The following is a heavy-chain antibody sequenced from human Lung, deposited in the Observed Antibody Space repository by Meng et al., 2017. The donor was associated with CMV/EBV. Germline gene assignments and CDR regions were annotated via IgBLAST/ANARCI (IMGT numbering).Heavy chain of an antibody. V-gene: IGHV5-51*01. J-gene: IGHJ6*02. CDR1: GSXFTKYW. CDR2: VYPGDSDM. Sequence: GGSXRLXCKGSGSXFTKYWIGWVRQMPGKGLEWMGIVYPGDSDMRYSPSFQGQVTISADKSINTAYLQWSSLKASDSAMYYCARRGEDSSLPDYYFYGMDVWXQGTXVTVSS. CDR3: ARRGEDSSLPDYYFYGMDV. D-gene: IGHD6-6*01.